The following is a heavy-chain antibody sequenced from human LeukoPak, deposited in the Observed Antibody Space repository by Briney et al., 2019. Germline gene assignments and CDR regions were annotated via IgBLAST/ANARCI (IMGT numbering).Heavy chain of an antibody. CDR3: ARDNGDYGSFEDY. CDR2: ISYDGSNK. D-gene: IGHD4-17*01. CDR1: GFTFSSYG. Sequence: PGRSLRLSCAASGFTFSSYGMHWVRQAPGKGLEWVAVISYDGSNKYYADSVKGRFTISRDNSKNTLYLQMNSLRAEDTAVYYCARDNGDYGSFEDYWGQGTLVTVSS. J-gene: IGHJ4*02. V-gene: IGHV3-30*03.